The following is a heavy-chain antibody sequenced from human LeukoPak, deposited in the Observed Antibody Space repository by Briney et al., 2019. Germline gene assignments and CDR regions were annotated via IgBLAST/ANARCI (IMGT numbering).Heavy chain of an antibody. Sequence: ASVKVSCKASGYTFTGYYMHWVRQAPGQGLEWMGWINPNSGGTNYAQKFQGRVTMTRDTSISTAYMELSRLRSDDTAVYYCARDLFIAVAPEGYFQHWGQGTLVTVSS. CDR3: ARDLFIAVAPEGYFQH. D-gene: IGHD6-19*01. J-gene: IGHJ1*01. CDR2: INPNSGGT. V-gene: IGHV1-2*02. CDR1: GYTFTGYY.